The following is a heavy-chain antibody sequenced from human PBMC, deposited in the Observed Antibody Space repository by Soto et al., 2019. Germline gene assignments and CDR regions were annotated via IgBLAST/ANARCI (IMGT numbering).Heavy chain of an antibody. CDR3: ARDGYSYGVYYYYGMDV. CDR1: GGTFSTCA. Sequence: SSVKVSCKASGGTFSTCAVSWVRQAPGQGLEWLGGIIPIFGTANYAQKFQGRVTITADESTSAAYMELSSLRSEDTAVYYCARDGYSYGVYYYYGMDVWGQGTTVTVSS. V-gene: IGHV1-69*13. J-gene: IGHJ6*02. CDR2: IIPIFGTA. D-gene: IGHD5-18*01.